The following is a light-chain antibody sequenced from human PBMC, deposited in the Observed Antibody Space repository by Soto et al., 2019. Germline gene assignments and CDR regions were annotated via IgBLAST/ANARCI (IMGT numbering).Light chain of an antibody. CDR2: GAF. J-gene: IGKJ5*01. CDR1: PSVTNF. Sequence: EILLTQSPGTLSLSPGQRPTLSCRASPSVTNFLAWYQQKPGQAPRLLIYGAFNRANGIPARFSGSGSGTDFTLTISSLEPEDSAVYYCQQRNVWQPVTFGQGTRLEIK. CDR3: QQRNVWQPVT. V-gene: IGKV3D-11*02.